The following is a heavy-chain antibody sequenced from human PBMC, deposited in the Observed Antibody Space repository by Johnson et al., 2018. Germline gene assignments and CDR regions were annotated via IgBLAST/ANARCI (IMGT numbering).Heavy chain of an antibody. V-gene: IGHV3-30*18. CDR1: AFTFSTYG. CDR3: AKDGASYYDSSEIRWFDP. D-gene: IGHD3-22*01. CDR2: IWYDGSNK. J-gene: IGHJ5*02. Sequence: QVQLVESGGGVVQPGRSLRLSCTASAFTFSTYGMHWVRQAPGKGLEWVAVIWYDGSNKYYADSVKGRFTISRDNSKNTLYLQMNSLRAEDTAVYYCAKDGASYYDSSEIRWFDPWGQGTLVTVSS.